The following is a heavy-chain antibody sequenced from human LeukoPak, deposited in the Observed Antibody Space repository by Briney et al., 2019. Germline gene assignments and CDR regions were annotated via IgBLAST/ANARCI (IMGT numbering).Heavy chain of an antibody. J-gene: IGHJ4*02. V-gene: IGHV3-30*04. CDR3: ARDGYGYSSSWYDY. D-gene: IGHD6-13*01. Sequence: GGSLRLSCAASGFTFSRYAMQCVRQAPGKGLVWVADISYDGSNKYYADYVKGRFTISRDNSKNTLYLQMNSLRAEHTAVYYCARDGYGYSSSWYDYWGQGTLVTVSS. CDR2: ISYDGSNK. CDR1: GFTFSRYA.